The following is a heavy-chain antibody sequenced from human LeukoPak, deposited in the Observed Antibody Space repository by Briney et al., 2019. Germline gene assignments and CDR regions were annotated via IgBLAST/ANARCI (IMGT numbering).Heavy chain of an antibody. J-gene: IGHJ4*02. D-gene: IGHD4-23*01. Sequence: ASVTVSCTASGYTFTIYYMHWVRQAPGQGLEWMGIINPSGGSTSYAQKFQGRVTMTRDTSTSTVYMELSSLRSEDTAVYHCAREKYRAYGGNSAWDYWGQGTLVTVSS. CDR2: INPSGGST. CDR3: AREKYRAYGGNSAWDY. CDR1: GYTFTIYY. V-gene: IGHV1-46*01.